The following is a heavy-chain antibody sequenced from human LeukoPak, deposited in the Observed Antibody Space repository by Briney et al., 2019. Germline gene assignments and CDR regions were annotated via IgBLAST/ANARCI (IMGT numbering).Heavy chain of an antibody. V-gene: IGHV3-53*01. CDR3: ARDWGIAAAGTNYFDY. Sequence: GGSLRLSCAASGFTVSSNYTSWVRQAPGKGLEWVSVIYSGGSTYYADSVKGRFTISRDNSKNTLYLQMNSLRAEDTAVYYCARDWGIAAAGTNYFDYWGQGTLVTVSS. J-gene: IGHJ4*02. D-gene: IGHD6-13*01. CDR1: GFTVSSNY. CDR2: IYSGGST.